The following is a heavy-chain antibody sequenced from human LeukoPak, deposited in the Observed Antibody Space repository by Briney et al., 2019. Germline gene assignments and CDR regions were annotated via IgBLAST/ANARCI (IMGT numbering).Heavy chain of an antibody. Sequence: GGSLRLSCAASGFTFSSYWMSWVRQAPGKGLEWVANIKQDGSEKYYVDSVKGRFTISRDNAKNSLYLQMNSLRAEDTAVYYCARHRTLLTSITIFGVVTFGGQPPSDFEYFQHWGQGTLVTVSS. V-gene: IGHV3-7*01. D-gene: IGHD3-3*01. J-gene: IGHJ1*01. CDR3: ARHRTLLTSITIFGVVTFGGQPPSDFEYFQH. CDR2: IKQDGSEK. CDR1: GFTFSSYW.